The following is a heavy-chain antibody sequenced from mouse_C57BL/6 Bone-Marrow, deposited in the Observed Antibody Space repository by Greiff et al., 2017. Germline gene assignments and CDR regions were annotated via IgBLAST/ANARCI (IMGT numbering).Heavy chain of an antibody. CDR3: SRYGSTVDY. V-gene: IGHV1-64*01. CDR1: GYTFTSSW. Sequence: QVQLQQPGAELVKPGASVTLSCKASGYTFTSSWMHWVKPRPGQGLEWIGMIPPNSGSSNYNEKFKSKATLTVDKSSSKANKQTSSLTSEDSAVYYCSRYGSTVDYWGQGTTLTVAS. D-gene: IGHD1-1*01. J-gene: IGHJ2*01. CDR2: IPPNSGSS.